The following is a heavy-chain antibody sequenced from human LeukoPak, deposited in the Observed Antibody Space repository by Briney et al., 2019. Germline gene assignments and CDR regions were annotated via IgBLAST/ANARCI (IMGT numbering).Heavy chain of an antibody. CDR1: GGSISSSSYY. Sequence: SETLSLTCTVSGGSISSSSYYWGWIRQPPGKGLEWIGSIYYSGSTYYNPSLKSRVTISVDTSKNQFSLKLSSVTAADTAVYYCASDVSSGWSRFDYWGQGTLVTVSS. V-gene: IGHV4-39*07. J-gene: IGHJ4*02. D-gene: IGHD6-19*01. CDR3: ASDVSSGWSRFDY. CDR2: IYYSGST.